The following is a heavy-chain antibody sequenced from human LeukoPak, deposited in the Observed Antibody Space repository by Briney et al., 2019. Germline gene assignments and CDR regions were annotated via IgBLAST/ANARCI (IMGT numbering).Heavy chain of an antibody. CDR3: AMTRRSSANYFDY. CDR1: GGSISSGDYY. J-gene: IGHJ4*02. CDR2: IYYSGST. Sequence: PSETLSLTCTVSGGSISSGDYYWSWIRQPRGKGLEWIGYIYYSGSTYYNPSLKSRVTISVDTSKNQFSLKLSSVTAADAAVYYCAMTRRSSANYFDYRGQGTLVTVSS. V-gene: IGHV4-30-4*01. D-gene: IGHD2-15*01.